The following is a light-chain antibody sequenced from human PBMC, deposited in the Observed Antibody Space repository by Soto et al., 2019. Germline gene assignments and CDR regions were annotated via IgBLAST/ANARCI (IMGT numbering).Light chain of an antibody. CDR2: DAP. CDR3: QQRYNSFT. CDR1: QSVSNS. J-gene: IGKJ3*01. Sequence: EIVLTQSPATLSLSPGERATLSCRTSQSVSNSLSWYQQKPGQAPRLLIYDAPDRVTGIPDRFSGSGSGTDFTLTISSLEPEDFAVYYCQQRYNSFTFGPGTKVDIK. V-gene: IGKV3-11*01.